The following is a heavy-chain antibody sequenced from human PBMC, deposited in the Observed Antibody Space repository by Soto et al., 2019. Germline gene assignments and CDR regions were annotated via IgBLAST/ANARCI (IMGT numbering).Heavy chain of an antibody. D-gene: IGHD2-21*02. CDR3: AKDDVSGDGLWLVSD. CDR1: GFSFDKYA. J-gene: IGHJ4*02. CDR2: ITGSGRSI. Sequence: DVQLLESGGGLVQPGGSLKLSCVASGFSFDKYAMIWVRQAPGKGQEWVSGITGSGRSIQYTASVKGRFTISRDNSKNTVYLQMDYLRAEDTAMYYCAKDDVSGDGLWLVSDWGQGTLVTVSS. V-gene: IGHV3-23*01.